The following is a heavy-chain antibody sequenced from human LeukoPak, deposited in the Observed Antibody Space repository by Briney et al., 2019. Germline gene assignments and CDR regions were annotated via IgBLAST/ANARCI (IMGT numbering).Heavy chain of an antibody. CDR1: GYTFTGYY. J-gene: IGHJ4*02. V-gene: IGHV1-2*06. Sequence: ASVKVSCKASGYTFTGYYMHWVRQAPGQGLEWMGLINPNSGGTNSAQKFQGRVTMTRDTSIRTAYLELSRLRSDDTAVYYCARADTVTTSPFDYWGEGTLVTVSS. CDR2: INPNSGGT. CDR3: ARADTVTTSPFDY. D-gene: IGHD4-11*01.